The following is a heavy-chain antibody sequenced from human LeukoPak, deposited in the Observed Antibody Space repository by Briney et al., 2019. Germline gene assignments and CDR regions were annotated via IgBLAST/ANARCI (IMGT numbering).Heavy chain of an antibody. CDR1: RFTFSSYG. J-gene: IGHJ4*02. CDR2: ISYDGSNK. Sequence: GGSLRLSCAASRFTFSSYGMRCVRQAPGKGLEWVAVISYDGSNKYYADSVKGRFTISRDNSKNTLYLQMNSLRAEDTAVYYCAKDGGIAVAGTFDYWGQGTRVTVSS. CDR3: AKDGGIAVAGTFDY. D-gene: IGHD6-19*01. V-gene: IGHV3-30*18.